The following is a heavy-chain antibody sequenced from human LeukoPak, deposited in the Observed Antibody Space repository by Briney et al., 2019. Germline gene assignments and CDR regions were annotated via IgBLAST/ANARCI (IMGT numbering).Heavy chain of an antibody. J-gene: IGHJ6*03. CDR2: IRYDGSNK. CDR3: AKDSKDYYYYMDV. V-gene: IGHV3-30*02. Sequence: PGGSLRLSCAASGFTFSSYGMHWVCQAPGKRLEWVAFIRYDGSNKYYADSVKGRFTISRDNSKNTLYLQMNSLRAEDTAVYYCAKDSKDYYYYMDVWGKGTTVTVSS. CDR1: GFTFSSYG.